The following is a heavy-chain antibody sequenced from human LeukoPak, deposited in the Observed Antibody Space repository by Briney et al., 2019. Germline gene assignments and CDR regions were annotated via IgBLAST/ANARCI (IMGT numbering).Heavy chain of an antibody. J-gene: IGHJ4*02. CDR2: IYYSGST. CDR1: GGSISSYY. V-gene: IGHV4-59*01. CDR3: ARGRVITFGGVIVNQKFDY. Sequence: SETLSLTCTVSGGSISSYYWSWIRQPPGKGLEWIGYIYYSGSTNYNPSLKSRVTISVDTSKNQFSLKLSSVTAADTAVYYCARGRVITFGGVIVNQKFDYWGQGTLVTVSS. D-gene: IGHD3-16*02.